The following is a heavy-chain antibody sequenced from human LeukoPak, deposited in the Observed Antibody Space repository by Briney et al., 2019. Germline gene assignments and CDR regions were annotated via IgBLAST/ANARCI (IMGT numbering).Heavy chain of an antibody. V-gene: IGHV3-33*01. D-gene: IGHD6-13*01. CDR2: IWYDGSNK. J-gene: IGHJ1*01. Sequence: GGSLRLSCAASGFTFSSCGMHWVRQAPGKGLGWVAVIWYDGSNKYYADSVKGRFTISRDNSKNTLYLQMNSLRAEDTAVYYCARDPRYSSSWYGYFQHWGQGTLVTVSS. CDR1: GFTFSSCG. CDR3: ARDPRYSSSWYGYFQH.